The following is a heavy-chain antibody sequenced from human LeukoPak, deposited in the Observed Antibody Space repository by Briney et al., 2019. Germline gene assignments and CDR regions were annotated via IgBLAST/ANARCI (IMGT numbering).Heavy chain of an antibody. CDR3: GKGGGERFGELNYYYNGVDV. CDR2: ISASGDSM. D-gene: IGHD3-10*01. J-gene: IGHJ6*02. Sequence: GGSLRLSCAASGFTFSSYVMSWVRQAPGKGLEWVSAISASGDSMYYIESVKGRFIISRDSSKNTLYVQMNSLKAEDMAVYYCGKGGGERFGELNYYYNGVDVWGQGTTVTVSS. V-gene: IGHV3-23*01. CDR1: GFTFSSYV.